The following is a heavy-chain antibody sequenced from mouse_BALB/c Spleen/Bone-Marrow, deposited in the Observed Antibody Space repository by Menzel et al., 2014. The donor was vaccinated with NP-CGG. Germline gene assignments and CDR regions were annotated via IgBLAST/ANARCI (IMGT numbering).Heavy chain of an antibody. CDR1: GYAFSSSW. Sequence: VQLQQSGPELVKPGASVKISCKASGYAFSSSWMNWVKQRPGQGLEWIGRIFPGDGGTYYNGKFKGKATLTADKSSSTAYMQLSSLTSVDSAVYFCARSDGYRAMDYWGQGTSVTVSS. D-gene: IGHD2-3*01. J-gene: IGHJ4*01. CDR3: ARSDGYRAMDY. V-gene: IGHV1-82*01. CDR2: IFPGDGGT.